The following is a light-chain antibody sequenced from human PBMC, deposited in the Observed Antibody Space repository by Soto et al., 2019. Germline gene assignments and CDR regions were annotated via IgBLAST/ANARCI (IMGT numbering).Light chain of an antibody. CDR3: QQYNNWPPST. Sequence: EIVMTQSPATLSVSPGERATLSCSASQSVSSNLAWYQQKPGQAPRLLIYGASTRATGIPARFSGSGSGTEFTLTISSXQSEDFAVYYCQQYNNWPPSTFGKGT. CDR1: QSVSSN. CDR2: GAS. V-gene: IGKV3-15*01. J-gene: IGKJ1*01.